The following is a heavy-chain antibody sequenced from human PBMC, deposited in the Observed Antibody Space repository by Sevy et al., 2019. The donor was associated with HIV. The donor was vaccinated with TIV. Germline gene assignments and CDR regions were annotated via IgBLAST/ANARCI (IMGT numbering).Heavy chain of an antibody. V-gene: IGHV1-18*01. CDR2: IGAYNGNR. Sequence: ASVKVSCKASGYTFSTYGISWVRQAPGQGLEWMGWIGAYNGNRKYAQKFQDRITMTTDTSTSTAYMELRSQRSDDTAVYFCARLSTARGESNWFDPWGQGTLVTVSS. CDR1: GYTFSTYG. J-gene: IGHJ5*02. D-gene: IGHD3-16*01. CDR3: ARLSTARGESNWFDP.